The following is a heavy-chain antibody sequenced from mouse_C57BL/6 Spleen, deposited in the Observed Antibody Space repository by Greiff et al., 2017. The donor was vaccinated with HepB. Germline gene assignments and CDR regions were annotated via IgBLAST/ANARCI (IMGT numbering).Heavy chain of an antibody. CDR1: GYTFTSYW. CDR3: ARRDYSNLFDY. Sequence: VKLQQPGAELVKPGASVKLSCKASGYTFTSYWMQWVKQRPGQGLEWIGEIDPSDSYTNYNQKFKGKATLTVDTSSSTAYMQLSSLTSEDSAVYYCARRDYSNLFDYWGQGTTLTVSS. CDR2: IDPSDSYT. D-gene: IGHD2-5*01. J-gene: IGHJ2*01. V-gene: IGHV1-50*01.